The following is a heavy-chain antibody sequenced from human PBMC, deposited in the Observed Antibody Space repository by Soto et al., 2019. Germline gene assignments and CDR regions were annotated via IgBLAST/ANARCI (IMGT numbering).Heavy chain of an antibody. J-gene: IGHJ4*02. Sequence: AASLKVSCKASGYTFTSYAMHWVRQAPGQGLEWMGGIIPIFGTANYAQKFQGRVTITADESTSTAYMELSSLRSEDTAVYYCAVIAVDGLDYWGQGTLVNVSS. CDR1: GYTFTSYA. CDR3: AVIAVDGLDY. V-gene: IGHV1-69*13. CDR2: IIPIFGTA. D-gene: IGHD6-19*01.